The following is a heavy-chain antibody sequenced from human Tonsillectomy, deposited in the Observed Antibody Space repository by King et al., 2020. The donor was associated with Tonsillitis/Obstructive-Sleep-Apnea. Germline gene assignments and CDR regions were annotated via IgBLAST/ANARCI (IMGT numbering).Heavy chain of an antibody. CDR3: ARAMDCSGPTCYSYYFDY. CDR1: GFTFSTSA. D-gene: IGHD2-15*01. Sequence: VQLVESGGGVVQPGRSLRLSCAASGFTFSTSAVHWVRQAPGKGLEWVAVISYDGSSQNYADSVKGRFTISRDNSKNTLFLQMNSLRPEDTAVFYCARAMDCSGPTCYSYYFDYWGLGTLVTVSS. V-gene: IGHV3-30*01. J-gene: IGHJ4*01. CDR2: ISYDGSSQ.